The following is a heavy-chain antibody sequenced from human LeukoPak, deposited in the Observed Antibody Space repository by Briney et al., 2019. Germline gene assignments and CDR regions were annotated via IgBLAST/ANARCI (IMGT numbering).Heavy chain of an antibody. Sequence: VGSLRLSCAPSGVTFCSYWMHSGREAPGKGLVWGSRIKGDGTGTSYADSVKGRFTISRDNAKNMLYLQMNSLTDEDTAMYYCVSGYSSAYYASGADYWGQGTLVTVSS. CDR2: IKGDGTGT. CDR3: VSGYSSAYYASGADY. V-gene: IGHV3-74*01. CDR1: GVTFCSYW. J-gene: IGHJ4*02. D-gene: IGHD6-19*01.